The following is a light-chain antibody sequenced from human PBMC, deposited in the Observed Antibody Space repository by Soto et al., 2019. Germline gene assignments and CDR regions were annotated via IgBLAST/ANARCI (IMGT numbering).Light chain of an antibody. J-gene: IGKJ5*01. CDR2: DAS. Sequence: EIVLAQSPPTLSLSPGERATVSGSASQSVSISLAWYQQKPGQAPRLLIYDASNRATGVPARFSGSGSGTDFTLAVSSLEPEDFALDHGQQRGSWRPEITIGLGTRLEIK. CDR3: QQRGSWRPEIT. V-gene: IGKV3-11*01. CDR1: QSVSIS.